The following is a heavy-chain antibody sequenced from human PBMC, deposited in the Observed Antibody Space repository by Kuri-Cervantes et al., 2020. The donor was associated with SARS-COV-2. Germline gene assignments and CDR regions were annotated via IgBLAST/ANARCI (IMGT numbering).Heavy chain of an antibody. J-gene: IGHJ4*02. CDR1: GFTFSSYA. V-gene: IGHV3-23*01. Sequence: GGSLRLFCAASGFTFSSYAMSWVRQAPGKGLEWVSAISGSGGSTYYADSVKGRFTISRDNSKNTLYLQMNSLRAEDTAVYYCARDHYDSSGYRPSFDYWGQGTLVTVSS. D-gene: IGHD3-22*01. CDR3: ARDHYDSSGYRPSFDY. CDR2: ISGSGGST.